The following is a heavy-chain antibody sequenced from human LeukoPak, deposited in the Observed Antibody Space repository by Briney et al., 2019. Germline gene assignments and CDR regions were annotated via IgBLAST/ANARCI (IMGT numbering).Heavy chain of an antibody. J-gene: IGHJ4*02. CDR2: INHSGST. D-gene: IGHD5-24*01. Sequence: PSETLSLTCAVYGGSFSGYYWSWIRQPPGKGLEWIGEINHSGSTNYNPSLKSRVTISVDTSKNQFSLKLSSVTAADTAVYYCARRRDGYRYDYWGQGTLVTVSS. V-gene: IGHV4-34*01. CDR1: GGSFSGYY. CDR3: ARRRDGYRYDY.